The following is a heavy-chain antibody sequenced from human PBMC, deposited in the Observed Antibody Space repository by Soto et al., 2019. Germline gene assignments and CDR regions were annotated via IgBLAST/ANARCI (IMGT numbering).Heavy chain of an antibody. V-gene: IGHV4-39*01. CDR2: IYYSGST. J-gene: IGHJ4*02. CDR3: ARQFLGELSEFDY. D-gene: IGHD3-16*02. Sequence: PSETLSLTCTVSGGSVSSGSYYWSWIRQPPRKGLEWIGYIYYSGSTYYNPSLKSRVTISVDTSKNQFSLKLSSVAAADTAVYYCARQFLGELSEFDYWGQGTLVTVSS. CDR1: GGSVSSGSYY.